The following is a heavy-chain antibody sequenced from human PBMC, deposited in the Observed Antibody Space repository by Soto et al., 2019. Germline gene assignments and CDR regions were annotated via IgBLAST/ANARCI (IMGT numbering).Heavy chain of an antibody. CDR2: ILSDGRTT. CDR1: GFNFNIYA. J-gene: IGHJ4*02. CDR3: AKSASNRYYEQFDL. Sequence: GGSLRLSCAASGFNFNIYAMSWVRQAPGKGLEWVSGILSDGRTTVDADSVKGRFTVSRDDLRNTLYLQMNNLRAGDTAVYYCAKSASNRYYEQFDLWGRGTVVTVSS. D-gene: IGHD3-22*01. V-gene: IGHV3-23*01.